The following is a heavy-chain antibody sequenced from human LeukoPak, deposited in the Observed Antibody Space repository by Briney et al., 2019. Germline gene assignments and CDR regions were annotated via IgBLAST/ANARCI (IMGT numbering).Heavy chain of an antibody. CDR1: GGSISSGGYS. CDR3: ARGRGYSYGEYYFDY. V-gene: IGHV4-30-2*01. D-gene: IGHD5-18*01. CDR2: IYHSGST. J-gene: IGHJ4*02. Sequence: SETLSLTCAVSGGSISSGGYSWSWIRQPPGKGLEWIGSIYHSGSTYYNPSLKSRVTISVDRSKNQFSLKLSSVTAADTAVYYCARGRGYSYGEYYFDYWGQGTLVTVSS.